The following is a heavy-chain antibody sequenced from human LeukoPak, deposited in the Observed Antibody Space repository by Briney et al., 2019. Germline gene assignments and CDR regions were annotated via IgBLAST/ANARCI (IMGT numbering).Heavy chain of an antibody. D-gene: IGHD3-3*01. CDR2: ISGSGGST. J-gene: IGHJ3*02. CDR1: GFTFSSYA. CDR3: AKDRLTIFGVVTDAFDI. V-gene: IGHV3-23*01. Sequence: GGSLRLSCAASGFTFSSYAMSWVRQAPGKGLEWVSAISGSGGSTYYADSVKGRFTISRDNSKNTLYLQMNSLRAEDTAVYYCAKDRLTIFGVVTDAFDIRGQGTIVTVSS.